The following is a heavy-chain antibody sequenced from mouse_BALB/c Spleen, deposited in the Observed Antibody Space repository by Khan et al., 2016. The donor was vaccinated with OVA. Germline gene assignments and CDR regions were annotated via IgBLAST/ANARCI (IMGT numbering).Heavy chain of an antibody. Sequence: VELVESGGGLVQPGGSLTLSCPTSGFTFSDYYMYWVRQTPEKRLEWVAYISNRGSTTYYPDTVRGRFTIYRDNAKNTLYLQMSRLKSEDTAMYYCAREGDDGGLAYWGQGTLVTVSA. CDR3: AREGDDGGLAY. V-gene: IGHV5-12*02. CDR2: ISNRGSTT. D-gene: IGHD2-3*01. CDR1: GFTFSDYY. J-gene: IGHJ3*01.